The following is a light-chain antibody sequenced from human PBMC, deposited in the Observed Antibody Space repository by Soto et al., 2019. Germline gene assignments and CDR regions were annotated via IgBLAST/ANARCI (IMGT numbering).Light chain of an antibody. J-gene: IGKJ4*01. V-gene: IGKV1-8*01. CDR3: QQYHSYPLT. CDR2: AAS. CDR1: QGISSY. Sequence: AIRMTQSPSSLSASTGDRVTITCRASQGISSYLAWYQQKPGKAPKLLIYAASTLQSGVPSRFSGSGSGTDFTLTISCLQSEDFATYYGQQYHSYPLTFGGGTKVDIK.